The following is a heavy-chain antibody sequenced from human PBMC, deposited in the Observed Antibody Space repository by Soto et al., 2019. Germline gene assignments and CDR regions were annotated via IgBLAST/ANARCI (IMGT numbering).Heavy chain of an antibody. CDR1: GGSFSGYY. Sequence: QVQLQQWGAGLLKPSETLSLTCAVYGGSFSGYYWSWIRQPPGKGLEWIGEINHSGSTNYNPSLKARVTLSVDTSKNQFSLKLSSVPAAETAVYYCARSKRVVRPFDYWGQGTLVTVSS. CDR2: INHSGST. V-gene: IGHV4-34*01. CDR3: ARSKRVVRPFDY. J-gene: IGHJ4*02. D-gene: IGHD2-15*01.